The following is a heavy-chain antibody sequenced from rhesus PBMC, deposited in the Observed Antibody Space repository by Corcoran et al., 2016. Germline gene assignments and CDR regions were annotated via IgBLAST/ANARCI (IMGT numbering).Heavy chain of an antibody. V-gene: IGHV3-54*02. CDR3: ARDIAADGNWYFDL. J-gene: IGHJ2*01. CDR2: IPYDESKK. CDR1: GFTFSSYG. Sequence: EVQLVESGGGLVQPGGSLRLSCAASGFTFSSYGMNWVRQAPGKGLVWVAVIPYDESKKYYADSVKDRFTISRYNFNKILYLQRNYLNLEDTAVYYCARDIAADGNWYFDLWGPGTPITISS. D-gene: IGHD6-25*01.